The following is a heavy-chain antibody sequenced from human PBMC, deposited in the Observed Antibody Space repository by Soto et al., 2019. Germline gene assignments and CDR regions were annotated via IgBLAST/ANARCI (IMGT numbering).Heavy chain of an antibody. J-gene: IGHJ3*02. Sequence: ASVKVSCKVSGYTLTELSMHWVRQAPGKGLEWMGGFDPEDGETIYAQKSQGRVTMTEDTSTDTAYMELSSLRSEDTAVYYCATAPIAAADAFDIWGQGTMVTVSS. V-gene: IGHV1-24*01. CDR2: FDPEDGET. D-gene: IGHD6-13*01. CDR1: GYTLTELS. CDR3: ATAPIAAADAFDI.